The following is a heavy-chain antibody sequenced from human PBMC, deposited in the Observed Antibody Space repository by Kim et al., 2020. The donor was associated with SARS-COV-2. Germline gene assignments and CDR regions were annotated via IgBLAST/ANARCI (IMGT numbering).Heavy chain of an antibody. V-gene: IGHV4-39*01. CDR1: GGSISSSNYY. Sequence: SETLSLTCTVSGGSISSSNYYWGWIRQPPGKGLEWIGSIYYSGSTDYNPSLKSRVIISVDTSKNQFSLKLSSVTAADTAVYYCARRVSSSWYKGNWFDPWGQGTLVTVSS. CDR2: IYYSGST. CDR3: ARRVSSSWYKGNWFDP. J-gene: IGHJ5*02. D-gene: IGHD6-13*01.